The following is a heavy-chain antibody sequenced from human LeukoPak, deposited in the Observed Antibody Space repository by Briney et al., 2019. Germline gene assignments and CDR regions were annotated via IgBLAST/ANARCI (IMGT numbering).Heavy chain of an antibody. D-gene: IGHD3-22*01. J-gene: IGHJ3*02. CDR2: ISGSGGST. CDR1: GFTFSSYA. V-gene: IGHV3-23*01. CDR3: ARARGYKRAFDI. Sequence: PGGSLRLSCAASGFTFSSYAMSWVRQAPGKGLEWVSAISGSGGSTYYADSVKDRFTISRDNSKNTLYLQMNSLRAEDTAVYYCARARGYKRAFDIWGQGTMVTVSS.